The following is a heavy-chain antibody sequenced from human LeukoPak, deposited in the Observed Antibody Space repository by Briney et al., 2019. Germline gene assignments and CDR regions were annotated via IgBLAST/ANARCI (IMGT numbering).Heavy chain of an antibody. Sequence: ASVKVSCKASGYTFTSYYMHWVRQAPGQGLEWMGIINPSGGSTSYAQKFQGRVTMTRDTSTSTVYMELSSLRSEDTAVYYCAREGVVGYSSSWYGQNWFDPWGQGTLVTVSS. CDR3: AREGVVGYSSSWYGQNWFDP. J-gene: IGHJ5*02. V-gene: IGHV1-46*01. CDR2: INPSGGST. D-gene: IGHD6-13*01. CDR1: GYTFTSYY.